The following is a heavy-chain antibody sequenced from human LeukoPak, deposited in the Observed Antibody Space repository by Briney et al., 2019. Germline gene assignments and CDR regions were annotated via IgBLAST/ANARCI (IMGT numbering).Heavy chain of an antibody. CDR2: IRYDGSIK. CDR1: GFTFSSYG. CDR3: ARGLVVVPAVSDY. J-gene: IGHJ4*02. V-gene: IGHV3-30*02. D-gene: IGHD2-2*01. Sequence: PGGSLRLSCAASGFTFSSYGMHWVRQAPGKGLEWVAFIRYDGSIKYYADSVKGRFTISRDNSKNTLYLQMNSLRVEDTAVYHCARGLVVVPAVSDYWGQGTLVTVSS.